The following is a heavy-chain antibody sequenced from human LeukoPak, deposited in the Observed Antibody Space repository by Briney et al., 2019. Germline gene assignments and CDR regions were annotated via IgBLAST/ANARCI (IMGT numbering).Heavy chain of an antibody. CDR2: IYYGGST. CDR1: GGSISSSNYY. D-gene: IGHD4-17*01. Sequence: PSETLSLTCTVSGGSISSSNYYWGWIRQPPGKGLEWLGNIYYGGSTYYNPSLKGRVTISVDTSKNQFSLKLSSVTAADTAVYYCARMVGDYVRFDFWGQGTLVTVSS. CDR3: ARMVGDYVRFDF. V-gene: IGHV4-39*07. J-gene: IGHJ4*02.